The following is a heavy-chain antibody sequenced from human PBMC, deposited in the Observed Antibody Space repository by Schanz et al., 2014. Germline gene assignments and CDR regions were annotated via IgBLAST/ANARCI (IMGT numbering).Heavy chain of an antibody. V-gene: IGHV3-30-3*01. D-gene: IGHD3-10*01. CDR2: ISYDGSNK. CDR1: GFTLSSYA. CDR3: ARDFDDRRGYGSGYCLGDCMDV. Sequence: QVQLVESGGGVVQPGRSLRLSCAAYGFTLSSYAMHWVRQAPGKGLEWVAVISYDGSNKYYADSVKGRFTISRDNSKNTLYLQMNTLRAEDTAVYYCARDFDDRRGYGSGYCLGDCMDVWGQGTTVNVSS. J-gene: IGHJ6*02.